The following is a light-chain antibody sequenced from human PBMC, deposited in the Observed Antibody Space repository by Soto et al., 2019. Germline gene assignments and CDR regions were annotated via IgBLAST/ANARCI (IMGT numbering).Light chain of an antibody. Sequence: DIVMTQSPDSLTVSLGERATINCKSSQTVLYSANNKNYLAWYQQKPGQPPKLLIYWASTRAFGVPDRFSGSGSGTDFTLTISSLQAEDVAVYYCQEYFSSPWTFGQGTQVEVK. CDR1: QTVLYSANNKNY. CDR3: QEYFSSPWT. J-gene: IGKJ1*01. V-gene: IGKV4-1*01. CDR2: WAS.